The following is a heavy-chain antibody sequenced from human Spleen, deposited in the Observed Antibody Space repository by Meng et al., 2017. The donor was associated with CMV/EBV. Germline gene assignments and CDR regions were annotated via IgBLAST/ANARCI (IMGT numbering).Heavy chain of an antibody. Sequence: GESLKISCKGSGYNFAHYWIGWVRQMPGKGLEWMGIIYPGDSDTRYSPSFQGQVTISADMSISTAYLHWSSLKASDTAMYYCARQGDCTSTDCRGGLDYWGQGTLVTVSS. D-gene: IGHD2-8*01. V-gene: IGHV5-51*01. J-gene: IGHJ4*02. CDR2: IYPGDSDT. CDR1: GYNFAHYW. CDR3: ARQGDCTSTDCRGGLDY.